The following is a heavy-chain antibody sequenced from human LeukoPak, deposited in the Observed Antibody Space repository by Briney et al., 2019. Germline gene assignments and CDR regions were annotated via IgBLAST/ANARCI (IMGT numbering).Heavy chain of an antibody. CDR1: GFTVSSNY. V-gene: IGHV3-66*01. J-gene: IGHJ4*02. D-gene: IGHD6-13*01. CDR2: IYSGGST. CDR3: ARDLSSSGYFDY. Sequence: GRSLRLSCAASGFTVSSNYMSWVRQAPGKGLEWVSVIYSGGSTYYADSVKGRFTISRDNSKNTLYLQMNSLRAEDTAVYYCARDLSSSGYFDYWGQGTLVTVSS.